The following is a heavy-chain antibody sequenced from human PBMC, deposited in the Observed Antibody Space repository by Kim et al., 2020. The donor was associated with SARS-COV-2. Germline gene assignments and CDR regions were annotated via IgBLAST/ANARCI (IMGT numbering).Heavy chain of an antibody. D-gene: IGHD1-26*01. V-gene: IGHV3-23*01. J-gene: IGHJ4*02. Sequence: GSVRGRFTISRDDSKNTLYLQRNSLGAEDTAVYYCAKRYRPLGSNYYFDYWGQGTLVTVSS. CDR3: AKRYRPLGSNYYFDY.